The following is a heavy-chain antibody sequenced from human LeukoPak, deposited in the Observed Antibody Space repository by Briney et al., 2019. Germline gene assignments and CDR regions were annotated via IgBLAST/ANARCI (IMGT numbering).Heavy chain of an antibody. CDR3: AKDRLLNCRGDCYIFDY. D-gene: IGHD2-21*02. Sequence: PGGSLRLSCAASGFTFSNYGLRWVGQAPGEGLEWFSGITGSGGSTYYADSVTGRFTISRDNSKNTLYLQVNGLRTEDTAVYYCAKDRLLNCRGDCYIFDYWGQGTVVTVSS. J-gene: IGHJ4*02. V-gene: IGHV3-23*01. CDR1: GFTFSNYG. CDR2: ITGSGGST.